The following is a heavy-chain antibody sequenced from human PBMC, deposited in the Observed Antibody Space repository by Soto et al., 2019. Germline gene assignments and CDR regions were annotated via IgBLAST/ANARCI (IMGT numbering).Heavy chain of an antibody. CDR3: ARGRDGPYYFDC. V-gene: IGHV4-34*01. CDR2: INHSGST. J-gene: IGHJ4*02. CDR1: GGSFSGYY. Sequence: SETLSLTCAVYGGSFSGYYCSWIRQPPGKGLEWIGEINHSGSTNYNPSLKSRVTISVDTSKNQFSLKLSSVTAADTAVYYCARGRDGPYYFDCWGQGTMVTVSS.